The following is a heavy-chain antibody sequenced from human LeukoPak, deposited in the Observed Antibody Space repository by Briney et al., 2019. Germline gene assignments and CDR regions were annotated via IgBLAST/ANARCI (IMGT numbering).Heavy chain of an antibody. CDR1: GFTFSNYA. J-gene: IGHJ4*02. D-gene: IGHD6-19*01. V-gene: IGHV3-23*01. Sequence: PGRSLRLSCAASGFTFSNYAMSWVRQAPGKGLEWVSVVSGSGGSTDYADSVKGRFTISRDNTKNTLYLQMNSLRAGDTAAYYCAKGGSTGWYTEYYFDFWGQGTLVTVSS. CDR2: VSGSGGST. CDR3: AKGGSTGWYTEYYFDF.